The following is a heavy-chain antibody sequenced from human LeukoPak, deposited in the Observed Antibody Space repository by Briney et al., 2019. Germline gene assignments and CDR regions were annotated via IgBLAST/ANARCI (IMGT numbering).Heavy chain of an antibody. CDR3: AKLWSFYFGTGSYGIDY. CDR1: GFTFSSYA. D-gene: IGHD3-10*01. J-gene: IGHJ4*02. CDR2: ISSSGGDT. Sequence: GGSLRLSCAASGFTFSSYAMSWVRQAPGKGLELVSGISSSGGDTYYADSVKGRFTISRDNSKDTLYLQMNSLRAEDTAVYYCAKLWSFYFGTGSYGIDYWGQGTLATVSS. V-gene: IGHV3-23*01.